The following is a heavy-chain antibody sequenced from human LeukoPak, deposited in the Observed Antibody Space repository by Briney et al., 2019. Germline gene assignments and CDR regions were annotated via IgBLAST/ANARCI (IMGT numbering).Heavy chain of an antibody. CDR1: GFTFSSYG. V-gene: IGHV3-30*02. CDR2: IRYDGSNK. Sequence: GGSLRLSCAASGFTFSSYGMHWVRQAPGKGLEWVAFIRYDGSNKYYADSVKGRFTISRDNSKNTLYLQMNSLRAEDTAVYYCAREYDILTVSLDYWGQGTLVTVSS. J-gene: IGHJ4*02. D-gene: IGHD3-9*01. CDR3: AREYDILTVSLDY.